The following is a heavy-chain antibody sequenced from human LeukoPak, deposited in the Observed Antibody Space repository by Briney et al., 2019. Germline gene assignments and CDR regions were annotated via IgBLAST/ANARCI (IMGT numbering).Heavy chain of an antibody. CDR3: ARAGGPSHHYDFWSGYYTEFDY. V-gene: IGHV3-74*01. J-gene: IGHJ4*02. CDR1: GFTFSSHW. CDR2: IKDDGSHT. D-gene: IGHD3-3*01. Sequence: GGSLRLSCAASGFTFSSHWMHWVRQAPGKGLVWVSRIKDDGSHTNYADSVKGRFTISRDNAKNTLSLQMNSLRAEDTAVYYCARAGGPSHHYDFWSGYYTEFDYWGQGTLVTVSS.